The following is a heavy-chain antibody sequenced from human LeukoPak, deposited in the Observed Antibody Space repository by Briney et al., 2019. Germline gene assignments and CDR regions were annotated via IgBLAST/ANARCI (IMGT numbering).Heavy chain of an antibody. Sequence: GGSLRLSCAASGFTFSSYAMAWDRQTPGKGLEWVSTIDTSGGSTHYADSVKGRFTISRDNSKNTMYLQMNSLRVEDTAIYYCATDVGTVFFDNWGQGTVVTVSS. CDR2: IDTSGGST. D-gene: IGHD3/OR15-3a*01. V-gene: IGHV3-23*01. J-gene: IGHJ4*02. CDR1: GFTFSSYA. CDR3: ATDVGTVFFDN.